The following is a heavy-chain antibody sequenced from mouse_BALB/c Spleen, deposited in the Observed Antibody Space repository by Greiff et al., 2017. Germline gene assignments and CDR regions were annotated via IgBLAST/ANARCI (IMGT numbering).Heavy chain of an antibody. V-gene: IGHV1-20*02. CDR1: GYSFTGYF. CDR3: ARTITTVVAPYFDY. J-gene: IGHJ2*01. D-gene: IGHD1-1*01. CDR2: INPYNGDT. Sequence: EVQLQQSGPELVKPGASVKISCKASGYSFTGYFMNWVMQSHGKSLEWIGRINPYNGDTFYNQKFKGKATLTVDKSSSTAHMELRSLASEVSAVYYGARTITTVVAPYFDYWGQGTTLTVSS.